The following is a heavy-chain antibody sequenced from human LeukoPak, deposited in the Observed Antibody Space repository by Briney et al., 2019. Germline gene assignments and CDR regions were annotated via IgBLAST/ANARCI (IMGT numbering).Heavy chain of an antibody. CDR1: GGSISSSSYC. Sequence: SETLSLACTVSGGSISSSSYCWGWIRQPPGKGLEWIGNIYYSGSTYSNPSLKSRVTISVDTSKNQFSLKLSSVTAADTAVYYCASRKYYYYYMDVWGKGTTVTVSS. V-gene: IGHV4-39*07. CDR2: IYYSGST. CDR3: ASRKYYYYYMDV. J-gene: IGHJ6*03.